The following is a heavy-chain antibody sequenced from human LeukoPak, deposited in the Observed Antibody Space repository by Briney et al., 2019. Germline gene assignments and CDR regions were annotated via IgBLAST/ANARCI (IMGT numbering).Heavy chain of an antibody. CDR3: AKGLGFDPYFDY. CDR2: ISGSGGST. D-gene: IGHD3-10*01. CDR1: GFTFSSYA. J-gene: IGHJ4*02. V-gene: IGHV3-23*01. Sequence: GGSLRLSCAASGFTFSSYAMSWVRQAPGKGLEWVSAISGSGGSTYYADSVKGRFTIPRDNSKNTLYLQMNSLRAEDTAVYYCAKGLGFDPYFDYWGQGTLVTVSS.